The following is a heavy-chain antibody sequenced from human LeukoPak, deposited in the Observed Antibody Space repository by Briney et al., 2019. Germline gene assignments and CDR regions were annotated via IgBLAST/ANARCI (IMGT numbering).Heavy chain of an antibody. CDR1: GGSFSGYY. CDR3: ARLVISGYYFDY. J-gene: IGHJ4*02. D-gene: IGHD3-10*01. V-gene: IGHV4-34*01. CDR2: INHSGST. Sequence: SETPSLTCAVYGGSFSGYYWSWIRQPPGKGLEWIGEINHSGSTNYNPSLKSRVTISVDTSKNQFSLKLSSVTAADTAVYYCARLVISGYYFDYWGQGTLVTVSS.